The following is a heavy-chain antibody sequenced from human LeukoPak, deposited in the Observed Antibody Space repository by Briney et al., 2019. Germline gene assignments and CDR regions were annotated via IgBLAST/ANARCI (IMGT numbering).Heavy chain of an antibody. D-gene: IGHD3-22*01. V-gene: IGHV4-59*08. Sequence: SETLSLTCTVSGGSISSYYWSWIRQPPGKGLEWIGYIYYSGSTNYNPSLKSRVTISVDTSKNQFSLKLSSVTAADTAVYYCASLAHYDSSGYYYKDYWGQGTLVTVSS. CDR3: ASLAHYDSSGYYYKDY. CDR2: IYYSGST. CDR1: GGSISSYY. J-gene: IGHJ4*02.